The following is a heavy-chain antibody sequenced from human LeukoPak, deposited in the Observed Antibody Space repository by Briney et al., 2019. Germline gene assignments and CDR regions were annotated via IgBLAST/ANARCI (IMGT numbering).Heavy chain of an antibody. CDR2: VHTSGGS. Sequence: SETLSLTCTVSGASISHYYWRWLRQTPERGLEWLGHVHTSGGSTYYPSLKTRLTMSRDTSRSQLSLKLTSVTAADTAVYFCARLGSYHDFWGQGALVTVSS. J-gene: IGHJ4*02. CDR1: GASISHYY. V-gene: IGHV4-4*09. D-gene: IGHD1-26*01. CDR3: ARLGSYHDF.